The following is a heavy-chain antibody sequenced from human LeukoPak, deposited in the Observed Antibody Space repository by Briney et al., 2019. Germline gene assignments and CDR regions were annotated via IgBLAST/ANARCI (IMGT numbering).Heavy chain of an antibody. V-gene: IGHV1-69*05. CDR2: IISIFGTA. J-gene: IGHJ4*02. Sequence: GASVKVSCKASGGTFSSYAISWVRQAPGQGLEWMGGIISIFGTANYAQKFQGRVTITTDESTSTAYMELSSLRSEDTAVYYCARDNIAATRPGGFDYWGQGTLVTVSS. CDR1: GGTFSSYA. D-gene: IGHD6-13*01. CDR3: ARDNIAATRPGGFDY.